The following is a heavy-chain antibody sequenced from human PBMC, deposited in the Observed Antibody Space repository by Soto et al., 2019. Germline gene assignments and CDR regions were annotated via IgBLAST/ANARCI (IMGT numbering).Heavy chain of an antibody. CDR3: ARHNYGSGSTYFDY. CDR1: GGSISSYY. J-gene: IGHJ4*02. Sequence: SETLSLTCTVSGGSISSYYLSWIRQPPGKGLEWIGYIYYSGSTNYNPSLKSRVTISVDTSKNQFSLKLNSMTAADTAVYYCARHNYGSGSTYFDYWGQGTLVTV. V-gene: IGHV4-59*08. D-gene: IGHD3-10*01. CDR2: IYYSGST.